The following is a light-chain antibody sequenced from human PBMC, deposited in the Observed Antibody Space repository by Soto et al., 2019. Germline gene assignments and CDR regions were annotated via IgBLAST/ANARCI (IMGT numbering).Light chain of an antibody. CDR1: QSVRSS. CDR3: QQRSSWPWT. V-gene: IGKV3-11*01. J-gene: IGKJ1*01. CDR2: DAS. Sequence: EILLTQSPATLSLSPGERATLSCRASQSVRSSLAWYQQKPGQAPRLLIYDASTRATGIPGRFSGSWSGTDFTLTSSNLEPEDFAMYYCQQRSSWPWTFGQGAKVEIK.